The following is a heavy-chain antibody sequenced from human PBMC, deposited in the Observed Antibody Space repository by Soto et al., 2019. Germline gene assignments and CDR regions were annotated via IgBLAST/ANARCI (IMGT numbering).Heavy chain of an antibody. V-gene: IGHV1-18*01. CDR1: GYTFTSYG. CDR2: ISAYNGNT. J-gene: IGHJ4*02. D-gene: IGHD3-9*01. Sequence: ASVKVSCKASGYTFTSYGISWVRQAPGQGLEWMGWISAYNGNTNYAQKLQGGVTMTTDTSTSTAYMELSSLRSEDTAVYYCARGPVRYFDWLPTSFDYWGQGTLVTVSS. CDR3: ARGPVRYFDWLPTSFDY.